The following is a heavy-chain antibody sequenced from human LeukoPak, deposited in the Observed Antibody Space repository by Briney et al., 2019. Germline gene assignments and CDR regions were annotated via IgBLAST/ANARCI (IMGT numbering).Heavy chain of an antibody. D-gene: IGHD3-3*01. J-gene: IGHJ4*02. CDR3: ARGADFWSGYKIPFDY. Sequence: DPSETLSLTCTVSGGSISSGDYYWSWIRQPPGKGLEWIGYIYYSGSTYYNPSLKSRVTISVDTSKNQFSLKLSSVTAADTAVYYCARGADFWSGYKIPFDYWGQGTLVTVSS. CDR2: IYYSGST. V-gene: IGHV4-30-4*08. CDR1: GGSISSGDYY.